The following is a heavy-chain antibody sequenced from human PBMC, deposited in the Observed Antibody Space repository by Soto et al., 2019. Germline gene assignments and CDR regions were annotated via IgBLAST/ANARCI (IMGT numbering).Heavy chain of an antibody. CDR1: GFTFGSYS. J-gene: IGHJ6*03. CDR2: ISSSSSTI. Sequence: GGSLRLSCAASGFTFGSYSMNWVRQAPGKGLEWVSYISSSSSTIYYADSVKGRFTISRDTAKNSLFLQMNSLRAEDTVVYYCARDRSSSSGYYHFYMDVWGKGTTVTVSS. V-gene: IGHV3-48*01. D-gene: IGHD6-6*01. CDR3: ARDRSSSSGYYHFYMDV.